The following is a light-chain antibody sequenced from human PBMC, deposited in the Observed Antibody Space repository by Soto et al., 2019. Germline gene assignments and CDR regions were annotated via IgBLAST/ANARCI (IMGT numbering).Light chain of an antibody. V-gene: IGKV1-9*01. CDR2: AAS. J-gene: IGKJ5*01. Sequence: DIQMTQSPSSLSASVGDRVTITCRASQGISSYLAWYQQKPGKAPKLLIYAASTLHSGVPSRFSGSGSGTDFTLTISSLQPEDFATYYCQQDNSSPITFGQGTRLE. CDR1: QGISSY. CDR3: QQDNSSPIT.